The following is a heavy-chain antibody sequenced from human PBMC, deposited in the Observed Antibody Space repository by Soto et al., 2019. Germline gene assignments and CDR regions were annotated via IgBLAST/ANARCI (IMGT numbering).Heavy chain of an antibody. CDR3: AKSGSHSYFDY. V-gene: IGHV3-23*01. Sequence: GGSLRLSCGASGFTFSNYYMSWIRQAPGKGLEWVSYISTSAGNTYYADSVKGRFTISRDNSKNTLYLQMNSLRADDTAVYYCAKSGSHSYFDYWGQGTLVTVSS. CDR1: GFTFSNYY. J-gene: IGHJ4*02. D-gene: IGHD1-26*01. CDR2: ISTSAGNT.